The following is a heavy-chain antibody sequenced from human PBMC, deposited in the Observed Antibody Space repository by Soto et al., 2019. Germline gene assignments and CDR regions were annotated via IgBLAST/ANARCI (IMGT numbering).Heavy chain of an antibody. V-gene: IGHV1-69*13. D-gene: IGHD3-16*01. CDR1: GGTFSSYA. J-gene: IGHJ4*02. CDR3: ARAGYDYVWGSSYYFDY. Sequence: SVKVSCKASGGTFSSYAISWVRQAPGQGLEWMGGIIPIFGTANYAQKFQGRVTITADESTSTAYMELSSLRSEDTAVYYCARAGYDYVWGSSYYFDYWAQATLVTVYS. CDR2: IIPIFGTA.